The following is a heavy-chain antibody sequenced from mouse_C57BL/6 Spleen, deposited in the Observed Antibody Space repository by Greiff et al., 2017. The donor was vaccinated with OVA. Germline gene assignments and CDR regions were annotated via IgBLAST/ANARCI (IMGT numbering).Heavy chain of an antibody. D-gene: IGHD2-3*01. CDR3: ARGWSRDAD. CDR2: IDPSDSYT. Sequence: QVQLKESGAELVKPGASVKLSCKASGYTFTSYWMQWVKQRPGQGLEWIGEIDPSDSYTNYNQKFKGKATLTVDTSSSTAYMQLSSLTSEDAAVYYCARGWSRDADWGQGTLVTVSA. J-gene: IGHJ3*01. CDR1: GYTFTSYW. V-gene: IGHV1-50*01.